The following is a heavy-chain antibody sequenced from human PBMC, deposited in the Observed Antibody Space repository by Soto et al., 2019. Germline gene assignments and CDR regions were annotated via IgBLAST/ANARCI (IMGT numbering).Heavy chain of an antibody. V-gene: IGHV1-69*06. CDR1: GGTFSSYA. CDR3: AGGSNLEYSSSPHHPSYYYDGMAV. CDR2: IIPIFGTA. Sequence: QVQLVQSGAEVKKPGSSVKVSCKASGGTFSSYAISWVRQAPGQGLEWMGGIIPIFGTANYAQKFQAGVMIPADKSSTTAYVGLSSLRSDDTAVYYCAGGSNLEYSSSPHHPSYYYDGMAVWGQGTTVTVFS. J-gene: IGHJ6*02. D-gene: IGHD6-6*01.